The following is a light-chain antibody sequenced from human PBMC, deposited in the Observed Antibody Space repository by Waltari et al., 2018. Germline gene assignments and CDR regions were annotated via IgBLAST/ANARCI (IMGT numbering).Light chain of an antibody. CDR3: QSADSSGTYVA. CDR1: ALPKNY. Sequence: SYELTQPPSVSVSPGQTARITSSGEALPKNYGFWYQQKAGQAPVLVICKVSERRSGIPERFSGSSSGTTVTLTISGVQAEDETDDYCQSADSSGTYVAFGGGTKLTVL. CDR2: KVS. V-gene: IGLV3-25*03. J-gene: IGLJ3*02.